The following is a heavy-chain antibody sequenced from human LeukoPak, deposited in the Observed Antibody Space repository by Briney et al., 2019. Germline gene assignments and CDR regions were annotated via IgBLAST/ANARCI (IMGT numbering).Heavy chain of an antibody. CDR3: AKAGYGGSSTTTYGDY. Sequence: GGSLRLSCAASGFTFSSYAMHWVRQAPGKGLEWVAVISYDGSNKYYADSVKGRFTISRDNSKNTLYLQMNSLRADDTAVYYCAKAGYGGSSTTTYGDYWGQGTLVAVSS. D-gene: IGHD2-15*01. J-gene: IGHJ4*02. CDR1: GFTFSSYA. CDR2: ISYDGSNK. V-gene: IGHV3-30-3*01.